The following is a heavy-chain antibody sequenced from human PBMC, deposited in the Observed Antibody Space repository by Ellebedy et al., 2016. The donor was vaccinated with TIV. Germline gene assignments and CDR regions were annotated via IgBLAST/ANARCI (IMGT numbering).Heavy chain of an antibody. CDR2: MSPNSGNT. CDR1: GYTFTSYD. CDR3: AKTTPHYGDFWFDP. V-gene: IGHV1-8*01. Sequence: ASVKVSCKASGYTFTSYDINWVRQATGQGPEWMGWMSPNSGNTGYAQKFQGRVTMTRDTSISTAYMELTSLTSDDTAVYYCAKTTPHYGDFWFDPWGQGTLVTVSS. D-gene: IGHD4-17*01. J-gene: IGHJ5*02.